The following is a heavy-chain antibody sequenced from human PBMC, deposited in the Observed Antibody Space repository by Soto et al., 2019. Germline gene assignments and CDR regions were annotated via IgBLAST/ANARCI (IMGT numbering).Heavy chain of an antibody. CDR2: IYPGDSNT. CDR3: AREGVLRYFDGPGGAGNWFDP. Sequence: GESLKISCKGSGFTFSSHWIGWVRQMPGKGLEWMGIIYPGDSNTRYSPSFRGRFTISRDNSKNTLYLQMNSLRAEDTAVYYCAREGVLRYFDGPGGAGNWFDPWGQGTLVTVSS. CDR1: GFTFSSHW. J-gene: IGHJ5*02. D-gene: IGHD3-9*01. V-gene: IGHV5-51*01.